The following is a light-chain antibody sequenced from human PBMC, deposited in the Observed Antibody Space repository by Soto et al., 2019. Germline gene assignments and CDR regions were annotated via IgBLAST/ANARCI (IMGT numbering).Light chain of an antibody. CDR1: QFIPIH. CDR2: DAS. V-gene: IGKV3D-15*01. CDR3: QQYNNWPLT. Sequence: EIVMTQSPATLSVSPGERATLSCRASQFIPIHLAWYQQKPGQPPRLLIYDASTRATGIPARFSGSGSGTEFTLTISSLQSEDFAVYYCQQYNNWPLTFGGGTKVDIK. J-gene: IGKJ4*01.